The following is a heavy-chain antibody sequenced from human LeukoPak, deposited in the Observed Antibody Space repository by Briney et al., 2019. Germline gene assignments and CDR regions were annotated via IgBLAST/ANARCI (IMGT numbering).Heavy chain of an antibody. CDR3: AKAYSSLSRGAFDI. CDR1: GFTFSSYD. V-gene: IGHV3-23*01. CDR2: ISSSGGST. J-gene: IGHJ3*02. D-gene: IGHD6-13*01. Sequence: GGSLRLSCAASGFTFSSYDMSWVRQAPGKGLKWVSTISSSGGSTFYADSVKGRFTISRDNSKNTLYLQMNSLRAEDTAVYYCAKAYSSLSRGAFDIWGQGTMVTVSS.